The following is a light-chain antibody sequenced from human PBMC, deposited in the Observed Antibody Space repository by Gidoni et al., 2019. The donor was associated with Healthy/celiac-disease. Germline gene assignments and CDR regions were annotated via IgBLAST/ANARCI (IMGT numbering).Light chain of an antibody. V-gene: IGLV2-14*01. J-gene: IGLJ2*01. Sequence: QSALTQPASVSGSPGQSITISCTGTSSDVGGYNYVSWYQQHPGKAPKVMIYEVSNRPSGVSNRVSGSKSGNTASLTIAGLQAEDEADYYCSSYTSSSTLEFGGGTKLTVL. CDR3: SSYTSSSTLE. CDR1: SSDVGGYNY. CDR2: EVS.